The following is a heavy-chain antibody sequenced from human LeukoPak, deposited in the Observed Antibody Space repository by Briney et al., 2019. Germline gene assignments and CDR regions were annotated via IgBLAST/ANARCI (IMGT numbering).Heavy chain of an antibody. Sequence: GGSLRLSCAASGFTVSSNYMSWVRQAPGKGLEWVSVIYSGGSTYYADSVKGRFTISRDNSKNTLYLQMNSLRAEDTAVYYCAKDPTAKWELANWFDPWGQGTLVTVSS. CDR3: AKDPTAKWELANWFDP. J-gene: IGHJ5*02. D-gene: IGHD1-26*01. CDR2: IYSGGST. V-gene: IGHV3-53*05. CDR1: GFTVSSNY.